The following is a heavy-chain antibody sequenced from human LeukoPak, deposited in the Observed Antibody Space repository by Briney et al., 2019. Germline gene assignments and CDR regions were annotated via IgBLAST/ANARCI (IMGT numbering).Heavy chain of an antibody. D-gene: IGHD1-26*01. CDR2: MNPNSGNT. CDR1: GYTLTELS. Sequence: GASVKVSCKVSGYTLTELSMHWVRQATGQGLEWMGWMNPNSGNTGYAQKFQGRVTMTRNTSISAAYMELSSLRSEDTAVYYCARPSPWENWFDPWGQGTLVTVSS. V-gene: IGHV1-8*01. CDR3: ARPSPWENWFDP. J-gene: IGHJ5*02.